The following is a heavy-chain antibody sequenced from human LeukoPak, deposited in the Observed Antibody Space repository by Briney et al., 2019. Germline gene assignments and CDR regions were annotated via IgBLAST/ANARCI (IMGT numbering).Heavy chain of an antibody. V-gene: IGHV3-23*01. CDR1: GFTFSGYA. CDR2: ITGSGGTT. J-gene: IGHJ4*02. D-gene: IGHD3-10*01. Sequence: GGSLRLSCAASGFTFSGYAMSWVRQAPGKGLEWISAITGSGGTTYYAASVKGRFTISRDTPKSTLYLQMYSLRAEDTAIYYCAKEHYYESGPDYWGQGTLVTVSS. CDR3: AKEHYYESGPDY.